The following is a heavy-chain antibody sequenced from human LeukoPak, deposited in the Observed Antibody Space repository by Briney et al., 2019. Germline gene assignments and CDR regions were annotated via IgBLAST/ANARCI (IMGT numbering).Heavy chain of an antibody. CDR2: ISSSSSYI. CDR3: ARYGPPMHDAFDI. J-gene: IGHJ3*02. D-gene: IGHD3-10*01. V-gene: IGHV3-21*01. CDR1: GFTFSSYS. Sequence: GGSLRLSCAASGFTFSSYSMNWVRQAPGKGLEWVSSISSSSSYIYYADSVKGRFTISRDNAKNSLYLQMNSLRAEDTAVYYCARYGPPMHDAFDIWGQGTMVTVSS.